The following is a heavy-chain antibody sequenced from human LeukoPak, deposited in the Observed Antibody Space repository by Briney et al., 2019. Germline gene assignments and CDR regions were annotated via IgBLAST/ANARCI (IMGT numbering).Heavy chain of an antibody. J-gene: IGHJ4*02. V-gene: IGHV4-39*01. CDR3: ARQRIAARPDYFDY. CDR1: GGSLSSSSYY. D-gene: IGHD6-6*01. Sequence: PSETLSLTCTVSGGSLSSSSYYWGWIRPPPGKGLEWIGSIYYSGSTYYNPSLKSRITISVDTSKTQFSLKLSSVTAADTAVYYCARQRIAARPDYFDYWGQGTLVTVSS. CDR2: IYYSGST.